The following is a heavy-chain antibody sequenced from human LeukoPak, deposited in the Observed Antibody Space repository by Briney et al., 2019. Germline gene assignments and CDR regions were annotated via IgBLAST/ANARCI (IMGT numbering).Heavy chain of an antibody. CDR1: GFTFSSYA. V-gene: IGHV3-23*01. CDR2: ISGSGGST. J-gene: IGHJ3*02. CDR3: ATQGRGAFDI. Sequence: GGSLRLSCAASGFTFSSYAMSWVRQAPGKGLEWVSAISGSGGSTYYADSVKGRFNNSRDSSKNTLYLQMSSLRVEDTAVYYCATQGRGAFDIWGQGTLVTVSS.